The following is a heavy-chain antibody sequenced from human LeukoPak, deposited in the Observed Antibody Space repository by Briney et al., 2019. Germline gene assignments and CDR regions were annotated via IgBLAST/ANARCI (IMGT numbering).Heavy chain of an antibody. V-gene: IGHV3-7*01. J-gene: IGHJ4*02. CDR1: GFTFSSYW. CDR3: ARAGGHYYDSSGHGASIDY. Sequence: SGGSLRLSCAASGFTFSSYWMSWVRQAPGKGLEWVANIKQDGSEKYYVDSVKGRFTISRDNAKNSLYLQMNSLRAEDTAVYYCARAGGHYYDSSGHGASIDYWGQGTLVTVSS. D-gene: IGHD3-22*01. CDR2: IKQDGSEK.